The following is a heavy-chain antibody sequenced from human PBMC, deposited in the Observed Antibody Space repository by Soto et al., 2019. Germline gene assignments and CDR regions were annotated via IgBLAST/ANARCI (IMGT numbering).Heavy chain of an antibody. Sequence: QVQLVQSGAEVKKPGSSVKVSCKASGGTFSSYAISWVRQAPGQGLEWMGGIIPIFGTANYAQKFQGRVTIDADESASTADSELSSLRSEDTAVYYCARGKEGYCSGGSCYSRSGWFDPWGQGTLVTVSS. V-gene: IGHV1-69*12. CDR2: IIPIFGTA. CDR3: ARGKEGYCSGGSCYSRSGWFDP. CDR1: GGTFSSYA. J-gene: IGHJ5*02. D-gene: IGHD2-15*01.